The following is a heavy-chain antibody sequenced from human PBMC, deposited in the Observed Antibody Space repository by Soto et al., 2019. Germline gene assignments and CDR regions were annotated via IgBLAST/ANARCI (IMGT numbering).Heavy chain of an antibody. CDR3: ARGYYYGSGSYYLDYYYYGMDV. Sequence: TSETLSLTCTVSGGSISSYYWSWIRQPAGKGLEWIGRIYTSGSTNYNPSLKSRVTMSVDTSKNQFSLKLSSVTAADTAVYYCARGYYYGSGSYYLDYYYYGMDVWGQGTTVTVSS. J-gene: IGHJ6*02. CDR1: GGSISSYY. CDR2: IYTSGST. V-gene: IGHV4-4*07. D-gene: IGHD3-10*01.